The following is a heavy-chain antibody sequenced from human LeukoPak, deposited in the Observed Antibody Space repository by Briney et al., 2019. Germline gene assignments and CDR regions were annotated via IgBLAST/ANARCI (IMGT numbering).Heavy chain of an antibody. CDR1: GFTFGSSS. CDR3: ATRKCLGCQLFYLDY. D-gene: IGHD3-16*01. CDR2: INQDGSET. Sequence: GGSLRLSCAASGFTFGSSSMSWVRQAPGQGLQWVANINQDGSETYYMDSVKGRFTISRGNAKNSLYLQMDSLRADDSALYYCATRKCLGCQLFYLDYWGQGSLVTASS. V-gene: IGHV3-7*01. J-gene: IGHJ4*02.